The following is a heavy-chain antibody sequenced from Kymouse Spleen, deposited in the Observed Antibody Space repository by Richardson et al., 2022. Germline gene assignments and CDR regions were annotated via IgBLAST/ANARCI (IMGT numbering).Heavy chain of an antibody. Sequence: EVQLVESGGGLVQPGRSLRLSCAASGFTFDDYAMHWVRQAPGKGLEWVSGISWNSGSIGYADSVKGRFTISRDNAKNSLYLQMNSLRAEDTALYYCAKDISGYSYGHYYYYGMDVWGQGTTVTVSS. CDR1: GFTFDDYA. D-gene: IGHD5-18,IGHD5-18*01. CDR3: AKDISGYSYGHYYYYGMDV. CDR2: ISWNSGSI. J-gene: IGHJ6*02. V-gene: IGHV3-9*01.